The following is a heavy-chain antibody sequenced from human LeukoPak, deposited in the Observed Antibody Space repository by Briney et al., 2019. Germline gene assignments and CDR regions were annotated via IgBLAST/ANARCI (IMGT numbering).Heavy chain of an antibody. J-gene: IGHJ6*02. CDR3: ARDILTGYLDYYYYGMDV. CDR2: ISAYKGNT. V-gene: IGHV1-18*01. CDR1: GYTFTSYG. D-gene: IGHD3-9*01. Sequence: AAVRVSCKASGYTFTSYGISWVRQAPGEGGEGMGWISAYKGNTNYAQKLQGRVTMTTDTSTSTAYMELRSLRSDDTAVYYCARDILTGYLDYYYYGMDVWGQGTTVTVSS.